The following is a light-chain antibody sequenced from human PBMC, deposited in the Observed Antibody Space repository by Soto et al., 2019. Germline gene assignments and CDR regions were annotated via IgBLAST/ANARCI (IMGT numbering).Light chain of an antibody. CDR3: IQPYNYPLT. Sequence: AIQMTQSPSSLSASVGDSVTITCRASQDIRNDLGWFQQKPGKAPNLLIYGSSSVHRGVPSRFSGSGSGSYFTLTIRSLQSEAFATYYCIQPYNYPLTFGGGTKVDIK. J-gene: IGKJ4*01. CDR2: GSS. CDR1: QDIRND. V-gene: IGKV1-6*01.